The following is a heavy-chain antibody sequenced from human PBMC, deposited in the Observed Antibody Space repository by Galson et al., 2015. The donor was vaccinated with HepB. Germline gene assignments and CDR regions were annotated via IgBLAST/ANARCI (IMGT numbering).Heavy chain of an antibody. D-gene: IGHD2-15*01. CDR3: ARDGRHCSGGRCYPEYFQH. CDR1: GFIFSNYT. CDR2: MNPNSGNT. J-gene: IGHJ1*01. Sequence: SVKVSCKASGFIFSNYTINWVRQATGQGLEWMGWMNPNSGNTGYAQRFQGRVTMTRNISISTAYMELSSLRSEDTAVYYCARDGRHCSGGRCYPEYFQHWGQGTLVTVSS. V-gene: IGHV1-8*01.